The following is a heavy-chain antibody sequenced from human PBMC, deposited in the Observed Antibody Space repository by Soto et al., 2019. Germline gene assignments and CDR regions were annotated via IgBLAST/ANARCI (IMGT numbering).Heavy chain of an antibody. Sequence: GGSLRLSCAASGFTFSSYWMSWVRQAPGKGLEWVANIKQDGSEKYYVDSVKGRFTISRDNAKNSLYLQMNSLRAEDTAVYYCARDRRPQVGATAFDIWGQGTMVTVSS. D-gene: IGHD1-26*01. J-gene: IGHJ3*02. CDR3: ARDRRPQVGATAFDI. CDR2: IKQDGSEK. CDR1: GFTFSSYW. V-gene: IGHV3-7*03.